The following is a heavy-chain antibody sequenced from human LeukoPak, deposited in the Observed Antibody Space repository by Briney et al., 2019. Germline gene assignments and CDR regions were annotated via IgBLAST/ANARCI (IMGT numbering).Heavy chain of an antibody. D-gene: IGHD3-10*01. Sequence: PSQTLSLTCTVSGGSISSGSYYWSWIRQPAGKGLEWIGHIYTTGSTNYNPSLKSRVTISVDTSKTQFSLKLSSVTAADTAVYYCARDRYYYGSGSYYPQDAFDIWGQGTMVTVSS. J-gene: IGHJ3*02. CDR2: IYTTGST. V-gene: IGHV4-61*09. CDR3: ARDRYYYGSGSYYPQDAFDI. CDR1: GGSISSGSYY.